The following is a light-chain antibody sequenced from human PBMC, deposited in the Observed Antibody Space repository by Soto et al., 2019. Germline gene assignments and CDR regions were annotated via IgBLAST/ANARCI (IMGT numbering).Light chain of an antibody. CDR1: NSNIGSHL. Sequence: QSVLTQPPSASGAPGQRVTISCSGSNSNIGSHLVNWYQQVPGTAPKLLIYTNNQRPSGVPDRFSDSKSGTSASLAISGLQSEDEADYYCAAWDGSLQSWVFGVGTKVTVL. CDR2: TNN. J-gene: IGLJ3*02. V-gene: IGLV1-44*01. CDR3: AAWDGSLQSWV.